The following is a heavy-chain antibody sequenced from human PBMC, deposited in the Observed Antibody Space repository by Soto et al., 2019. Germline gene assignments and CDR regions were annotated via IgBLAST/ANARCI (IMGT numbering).Heavy chain of an antibody. V-gene: IGHV4-59*12. CDR3: ARHTLTVRSWFDN. J-gene: IGHJ4*02. Sequence: QVQLQESGPGLVKPSETLSLTCTVSGGSIRTYYWNWLRQSPEKGLEWIGYTHYSGNTNYHPSLRGRVTISLATSRSQSSLILSAVTAADTAIYYFARHTLTVRSWFDNWGQGALVTVSS. CDR1: GGSIRTYY. D-gene: IGHD4-17*01. CDR2: THYSGNT.